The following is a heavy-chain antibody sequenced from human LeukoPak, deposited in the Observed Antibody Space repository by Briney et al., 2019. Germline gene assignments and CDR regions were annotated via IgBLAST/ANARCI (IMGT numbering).Heavy chain of an antibody. D-gene: IGHD3-10*01. Sequence: PSETLSPTCTVSGGSVSSGSYYWSWIRQPPGKGLEWIGYIYYSGSTNYNPSLKSRVTISVDTSKNQFSLKLGSVTAADTAVYYCARGILWFREAYYFDYWGQGTLVTVSS. CDR2: IYYSGST. CDR3: ARGILWFREAYYFDY. V-gene: IGHV4-61*01. CDR1: GGSVSSGSYY. J-gene: IGHJ4*02.